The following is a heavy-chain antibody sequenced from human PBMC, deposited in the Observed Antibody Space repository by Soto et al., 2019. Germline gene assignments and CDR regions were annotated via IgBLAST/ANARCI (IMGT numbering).Heavy chain of an antibody. V-gene: IGHV3-30-3*01. D-gene: IGHD5-12*01. J-gene: IGHJ4*02. CDR1: GFTFSSYA. Sequence: GGSLRLSCAASGFTFSSYAMHWVRQAPGKGLEWVAVISYDGSNKYYAESVKGRFTISRDNSKNTLYLQKKSLRAEDTAVYYCAREKRWLQSFDYWGQGTLVTVSS. CDR2: ISYDGSNK. CDR3: AREKRWLQSFDY.